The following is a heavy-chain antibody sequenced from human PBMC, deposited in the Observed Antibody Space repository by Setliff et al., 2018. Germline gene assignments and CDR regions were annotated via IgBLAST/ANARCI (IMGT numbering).Heavy chain of an antibody. J-gene: IGHJ3*01. D-gene: IGHD2-2*01. CDR1: GYNFITTG. CDR2: ISPYNGNT. CDR3: ARFGGSCSSSSCYASDL. V-gene: IGHV1-18*01. Sequence: ASVKVSCKTSGYNFITTGISWVRQAPGQGPEWMGCISPYNGNTNYAQKFQDRVTMTTDTSTATVYMELKNLRSDDTAMYFCARFGGSCSSSSCYASDLWGQGTMVTVSS.